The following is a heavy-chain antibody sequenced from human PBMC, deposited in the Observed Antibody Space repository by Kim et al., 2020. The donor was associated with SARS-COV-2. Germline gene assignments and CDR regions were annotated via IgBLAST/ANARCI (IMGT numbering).Heavy chain of an antibody. V-gene: IGHV3-9*01. CDR2: ISWNSGSI. CDR1: GFTFDDYA. CDR3: AKDVMITFGGVIGSAFDI. D-gene: IGHD3-16*02. Sequence: SLRLSCAASGFTFDDYAMHWVRQAPGKGLEWVSGISWNSGSIGYADSVKGRFTISRDNAKNSLYLQMNSLRAEDTALYYCAKDVMITFGGVIGSAFDIWGQGTMVTVSS. J-gene: IGHJ3*02.